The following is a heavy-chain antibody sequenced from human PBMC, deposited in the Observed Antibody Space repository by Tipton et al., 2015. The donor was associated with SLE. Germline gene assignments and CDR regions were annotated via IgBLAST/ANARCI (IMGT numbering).Heavy chain of an antibody. J-gene: IGHJ4*02. CDR3: ARGGESGSYLGALDY. CDR2: ISYDGSNK. D-gene: IGHD1-26*01. CDR1: RFTFSSYA. V-gene: IGHV3-30-3*01. Sequence: SLRLSCAASRFTFSSYAMHWVRQAPGKGLEWVAVISYDGSNKYYADSVKGRFTISRDNSKNTLYLQMNSLRAEDTAVYYCARGGESGSYLGALDYWGQGTLVTVSS.